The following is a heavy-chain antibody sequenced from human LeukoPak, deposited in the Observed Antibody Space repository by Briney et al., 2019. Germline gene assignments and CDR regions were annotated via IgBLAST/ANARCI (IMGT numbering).Heavy chain of an antibody. CDR1: GFTFRSYA. CDR3: ARIIVATMGAGFDY. V-gene: IGHV3-30*04. CDR2: ISYDGSNK. J-gene: IGHJ4*02. D-gene: IGHD5-12*01. Sequence: GGSLRLSCAASGFTFRSYAMHWVRQAPGKGLEWEAAISYDGSNKKYADSVKGRFTISRDNSKNTLYLQMNSLRAEDTAVYYCARIIVATMGAGFDYWGQGTLVTVSS.